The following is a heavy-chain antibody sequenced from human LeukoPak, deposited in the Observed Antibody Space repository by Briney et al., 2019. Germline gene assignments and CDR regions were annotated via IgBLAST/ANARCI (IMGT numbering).Heavy chain of an antibody. Sequence: GGSLRLSCVASGFTFSSSWMHWVRQAPGKGLEWVSSISGSGNYMYYKDSVKGRFTISRDNSKNTLLLQMNSLRAEDSAVYYCAKGGHPAVVTTRFDSWGQGTLVTVSS. CDR1: GFTFSSSW. D-gene: IGHD2-21*02. CDR2: ISGSGNYM. V-gene: IGHV3-23*01. CDR3: AKGGHPAVVTTRFDS. J-gene: IGHJ5*01.